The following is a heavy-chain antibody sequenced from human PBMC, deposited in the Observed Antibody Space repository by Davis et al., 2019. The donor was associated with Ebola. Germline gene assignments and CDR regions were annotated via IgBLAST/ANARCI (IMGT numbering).Heavy chain of an antibody. V-gene: IGHV4-4*07. CDR1: GGSISSYY. CDR3: ARDPGITGTPGYFDY. Sequence: PGGSLRLSCTVSGGSISSYYWSWIRQPAGKGLEWIGRIYTSGSTNYNPSLKSRVTISVDTSKNQFSLKLSSVTAADTAVYYCARDPGITGTPGYFDYWGQGTLVTVSS. J-gene: IGHJ4*02. D-gene: IGHD1-20*01. CDR2: IYTSGST.